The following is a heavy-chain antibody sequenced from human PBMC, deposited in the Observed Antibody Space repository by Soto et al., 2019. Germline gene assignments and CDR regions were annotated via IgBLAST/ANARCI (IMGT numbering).Heavy chain of an antibody. CDR1: GCTFGNYA. J-gene: IGHJ6*02. CDR3: AGVSVPGIYGEDV. D-gene: IGHD2-2*01. Sequence: QVQLVQSGAEVKKPGSSVKVSCKASGCTFGNYAVSWVRQAPGQGLEWMGKIMPVVGTVNDAQKFQGRVTITVDKFTNTAYMELSSLRSGDTAVYCCAGVSVPGIYGEDVWGQGTTVTVSS. CDR2: IMPVVGTV. V-gene: IGHV1-69*06.